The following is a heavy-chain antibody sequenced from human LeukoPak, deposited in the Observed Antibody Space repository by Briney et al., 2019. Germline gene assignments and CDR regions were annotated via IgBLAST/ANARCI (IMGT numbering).Heavy chain of an antibody. CDR3: ARVRGSGYSDYYYYGMDV. CDR2: IWYDGSNK. V-gene: IGHV3-33*01. D-gene: IGHD3-22*01. Sequence: PGRSLRLPCAASGFTFSSYGMHWVRQAPGKGLEWVAVIWYDGSNKYYADSVKGRFTISRDNSKNTLYLQMNSLRAEDTAVYYCARVRGSGYSDYYYYGMDVWGQGTTVIVSS. CDR1: GFTFSSYG. J-gene: IGHJ6*02.